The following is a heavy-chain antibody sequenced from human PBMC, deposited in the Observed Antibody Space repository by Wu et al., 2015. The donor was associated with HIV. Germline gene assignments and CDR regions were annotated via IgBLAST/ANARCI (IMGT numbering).Heavy chain of an antibody. J-gene: IGHJ5*02. CDR1: GYTFTDYY. V-gene: IGHV1-18*04. CDR2: ISAYNGNT. Sequence: QVQLVQSGAEVKKPGASVKVSCKASGYTFTDYYMHWVRQVPGQGLEWMGWISAYNGNTNYAQKLQGRVTMTTDTSTSTAYMELRSLRSDDTAVYYCARDICDDFWRSGCRWFDPWGQGTLVTVSS. CDR3: ARDICDDFWRSGCRWFDP. D-gene: IGHD3-3*01.